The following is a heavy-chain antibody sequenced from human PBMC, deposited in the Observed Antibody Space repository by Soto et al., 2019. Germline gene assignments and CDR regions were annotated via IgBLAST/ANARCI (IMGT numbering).Heavy chain of an antibody. CDR2: IFYSGST. J-gene: IGHJ4*02. CDR3: ARTNYFDY. Sequence: PSETLSLTCTVSGGSISSYYWSWIRQPPGKGLEWIGYIFYSGSTNYNPSLKSRVTISVDTSKNQFSLKLTSVTAADTAVYYCARTNYFDYWGQGALVTVSS. V-gene: IGHV4-59*01. CDR1: GGSISSYY.